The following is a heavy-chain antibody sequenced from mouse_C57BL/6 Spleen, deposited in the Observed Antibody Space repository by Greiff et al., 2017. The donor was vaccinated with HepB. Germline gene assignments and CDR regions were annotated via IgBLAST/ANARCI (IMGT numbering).Heavy chain of an antibody. D-gene: IGHD1-3*01. CDR3: ARSGGLYDYDAMDY. CDR2: IYPGDGDT. CDR1: GYAFSSSW. V-gene: IGHV1-82*01. J-gene: IGHJ4*01. Sequence: VQLQESGPELVKPGASVKISCKASGYAFSSSWMNWVKQRPGKGLEWIGRIYPGDGDTNYNGKFKGKATLTADKSSSTAYMQLSSLTSEDSAVYFCARSGGLYDYDAMDYWGQGTSVTVSS.